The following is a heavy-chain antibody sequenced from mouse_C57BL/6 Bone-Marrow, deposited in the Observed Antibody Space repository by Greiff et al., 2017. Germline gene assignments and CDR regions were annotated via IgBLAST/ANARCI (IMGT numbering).Heavy chain of an antibody. CDR2: INPGSGGT. D-gene: IGHD2-3*01. CDR1: GYAFTNYL. Sequence: QVQLQQSGAELVRPGTSVKVSCKASGYAFTNYLIEWVTQRPGQGLEWIGVINPGSGGTKYTEKFKGKATLTADKSSSTAYMQLSSLTYEDSAVYFCARWGWLLNWYFDVWGTGTTVTVSS. V-gene: IGHV1-54*01. J-gene: IGHJ1*03. CDR3: ARWGWLLNWYFDV.